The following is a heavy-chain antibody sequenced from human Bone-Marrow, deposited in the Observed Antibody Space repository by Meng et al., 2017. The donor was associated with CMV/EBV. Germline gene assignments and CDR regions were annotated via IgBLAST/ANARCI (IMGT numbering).Heavy chain of an antibody. CDR3: AREGDSSFFCY. J-gene: IGHJ4*02. CDR1: GFTFDDYA. Sequence: LKISCAASGFTFDDYAMHWVRQGPGKGLEWVSGISWNSGSIGYADSVKGRFTISRDNAKNSLYLQMNSLRAEDTALYYCAREGDSSFFCYWGQGTLVTVSS. D-gene: IGHD6-6*01. V-gene: IGHV3-9*01. CDR2: ISWNSGSI.